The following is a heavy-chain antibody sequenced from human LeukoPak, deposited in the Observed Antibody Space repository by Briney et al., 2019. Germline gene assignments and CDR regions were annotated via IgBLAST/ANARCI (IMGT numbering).Heavy chain of an antibody. Sequence: SGTLSLTCTVSGGSITGSYWSWLRQPPGKGLEYIGYIYYSGSTNYNPSLKSRVTISVDTSKNQFSLKLTSVTAADTAVYYCATAGPISGRHNYFDSWGQGTLVTVSS. D-gene: IGHD3-10*01. CDR2: IYYSGST. J-gene: IGHJ4*02. V-gene: IGHV4-59*01. CDR3: ATAGPISGRHNYFDS. CDR1: GGSITGSY.